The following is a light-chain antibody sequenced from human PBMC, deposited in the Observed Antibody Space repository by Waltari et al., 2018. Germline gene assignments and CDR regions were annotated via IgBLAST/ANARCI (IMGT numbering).Light chain of an antibody. CDR1: QGISST. CDR3: QQFHSYPLT. V-gene: IGKV1-13*02. J-gene: IGKJ4*01. Sequence: AIQLTQSPSSLSASVGDRITITCRASQGISSTLAWYQQKLGKAPSLLIYDASSLQSGVPSRFSGSGSGTDFTLTISSLQPEDFATYYCQQFHSYPLTFGGGTKVEIK. CDR2: DAS.